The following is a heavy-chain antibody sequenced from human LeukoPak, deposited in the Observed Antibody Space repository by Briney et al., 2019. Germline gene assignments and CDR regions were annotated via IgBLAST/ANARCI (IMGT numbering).Heavy chain of an antibody. CDR1: GGSISSSSYY. V-gene: IGHV4-39*07. D-gene: IGHD6-13*01. Sequence: SSETLSLTCTVSGGSISSSSYYWGWIRQPPGKGLEWFRGIYYSGSTYYNPSLKSRVTISVDTSKNQFSLKLSSVTAADTAVYYCARVSAAVPIGRRWFDPWGQGTLVTVSS. J-gene: IGHJ5*02. CDR2: IYYSGST. CDR3: ARVSAAVPIGRRWFDP.